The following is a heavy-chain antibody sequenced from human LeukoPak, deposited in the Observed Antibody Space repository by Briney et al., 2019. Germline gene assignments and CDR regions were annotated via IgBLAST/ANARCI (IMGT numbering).Heavy chain of an antibody. D-gene: IGHD3-22*01. CDR2: ISGSGGST. CDR3: ANGDSSGYPYYFDY. CDR1: GFTFSSYS. Sequence: GGSLRLSCAASGFTFSSYSMNWVRQAPGKGLEWVSAISGSGGSTYYADSVKGRFTISRDNSKNTLYLQMNSLRAEDTAVYYCANGDSSGYPYYFDYWGQGTLVTVSS. V-gene: IGHV3-23*01. J-gene: IGHJ4*02.